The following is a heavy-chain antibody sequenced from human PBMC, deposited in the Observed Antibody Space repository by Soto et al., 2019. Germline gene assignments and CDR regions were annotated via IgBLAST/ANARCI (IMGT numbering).Heavy chain of an antibody. D-gene: IGHD3-3*01. Sequence: GASVKVSCKASGYTFTRHAIHWVRQAPGQRLEWMGWINAGKGNTQYSQRFQGRVSITRDTSANTAYMELSSLTSEDTAVYYCAREALVAIFGVAQNXFDPWAQRTLVTVSS. CDR3: AREALVAIFGVAQNXFDP. V-gene: IGHV1-3*01. CDR1: GYTFTRHA. J-gene: IGHJ5*02. CDR2: INAGKGNT.